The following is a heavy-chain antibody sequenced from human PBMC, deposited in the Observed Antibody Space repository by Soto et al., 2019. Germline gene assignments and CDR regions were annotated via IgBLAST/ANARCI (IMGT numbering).Heavy chain of an antibody. V-gene: IGHV1-69*13. CDR2: IIPIFGTA. D-gene: IGHD6-19*01. CDR3: AVGAVAGRGHYYYGMAV. CDR1: GGTFSSYA. J-gene: IGHJ6*02. Sequence: GASVKVSCKASGGTFSSYAISWVRQAPGQGLEWMGGIIPIFGTANYAQKFQGRVTITADESTSTAYMELSSLRSEDTAVYYCAVGAVAGRGHYYYGMAVWGQGTTVTVSS.